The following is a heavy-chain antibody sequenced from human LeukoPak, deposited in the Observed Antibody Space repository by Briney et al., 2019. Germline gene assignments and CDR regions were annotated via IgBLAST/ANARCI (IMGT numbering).Heavy chain of an antibody. D-gene: IGHD5-12*01. CDR1: GLTLSNYG. V-gene: IGHV3-23*01. CDR3: AKDIVATIVGGSHYGMDV. J-gene: IGHJ6*02. CDR2: ISGSGGST. Sequence: LSGGSLRLSCAVSGLTLSNYGMSWVRQAPGKGLEWVAGISGSGGSTNYADSVKGRFTISRDNSKNTLYLQMNSLRAEDTAVYYCAKDIVATIVGGSHYGMDVWGQGTTVTVSS.